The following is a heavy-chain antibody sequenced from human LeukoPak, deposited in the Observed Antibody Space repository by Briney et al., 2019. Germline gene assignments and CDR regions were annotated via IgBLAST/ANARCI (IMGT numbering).Heavy chain of an antibody. CDR2: INVGNGNT. CDR1: GYTFTTYS. V-gene: IGHV1-3*01. D-gene: IGHD6-13*01. CDR3: ARGRSSSWPYYYYYYGMDV. J-gene: IGHJ6*02. Sequence: GASVKVSCKASGYTFTTYSIHWVRQAPGQGLEWMAWINVGNGNTKYSQKFQGRVTFTTDTSASTAYMELSSLRSEDTAVYYCARGRSSSWPYYYYYYGMDVWGQGTTVTVSS.